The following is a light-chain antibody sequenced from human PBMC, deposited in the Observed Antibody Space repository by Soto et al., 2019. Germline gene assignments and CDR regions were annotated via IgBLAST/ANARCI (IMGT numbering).Light chain of an antibody. J-gene: IGKJ2*01. CDR1: QGINSH. CDR2: AAS. Sequence: DIQLTQSPSFLSASVGDRVTLTCRASQGINSHLAWFQQKPGKAPNLLIYAASALQSGVPSRFGGSGSGTEFTLTISCLQPEDFATYYCQQLNTYPYTFGQGTKLEIK. CDR3: QQLNTYPYT. V-gene: IGKV1-9*01.